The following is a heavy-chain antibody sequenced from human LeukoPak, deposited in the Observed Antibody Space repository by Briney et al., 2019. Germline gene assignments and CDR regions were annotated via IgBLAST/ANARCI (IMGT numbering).Heavy chain of an antibody. Sequence: GGSLRLSCAASGFTVSSNYMSWVRQAPGKGLEWVSVIYSGGSTYYADSVKGRFTISRDNSKNTLYLQMNSLRAEDTAVYYCARDGYSSSWTFDYWGQGTLVTVSS. CDR2: IYSGGST. J-gene: IGHJ4*02. CDR3: ARDGYSSSWTFDY. CDR1: GFTVSSNY. D-gene: IGHD6-13*01. V-gene: IGHV3-66*01.